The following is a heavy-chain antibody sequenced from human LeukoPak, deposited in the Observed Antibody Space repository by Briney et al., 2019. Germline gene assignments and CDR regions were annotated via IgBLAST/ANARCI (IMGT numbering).Heavy chain of an antibody. V-gene: IGHV3-30*09. D-gene: IGHD6-13*01. Sequence: PGRSLRLSCAASGFTFSTYAMHWVRQAPGKGLEWVAIISYDGSNKNHADSVKGRFGISRDNSKNTVYLQMNSLRAEDTAVYYCARVRQQLVLGAFDIWGQGTMVTVSS. CDR1: GFTFSTYA. J-gene: IGHJ3*02. CDR2: ISYDGSNK. CDR3: ARVRQQLVLGAFDI.